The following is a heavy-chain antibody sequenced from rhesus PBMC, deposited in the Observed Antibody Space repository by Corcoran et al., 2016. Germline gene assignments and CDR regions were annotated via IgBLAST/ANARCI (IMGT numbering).Heavy chain of an antibody. CDR3: ASGYYFDY. D-gene: IGHD2-33*01. CDR2: ISGSSASP. J-gene: IGHJ4*01. Sequence: QLQLQESGPGLVKPSETLSLTCAVSGDSISSNYWSWISQPPGKGLEWIGWISGSSASPTYNPPLTSRVTISTDTSKNQFSLKLSSVTAADTAVYYCASGYYFDYWGQGVLVTVSS. V-gene: IGHV4-147*01. CDR1: GDSISSNY.